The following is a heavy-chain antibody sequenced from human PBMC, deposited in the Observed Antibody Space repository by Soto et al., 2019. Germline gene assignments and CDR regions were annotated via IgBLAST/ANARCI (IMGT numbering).Heavy chain of an antibody. Sequence: SVTVSCKASGGTFSSYAISWVRQATGQGLEWMGGIIPIFGTANYAQKFQGRVTITADESTSTAYMELSSLRSEDTAVYYCARDRGGYCISTSCYNWFDPWGQGTLVTVSS. CDR2: IIPIFGTA. D-gene: IGHD2-2*01. CDR3: ARDRGGYCISTSCYNWFDP. V-gene: IGHV1-69*13. J-gene: IGHJ5*02. CDR1: GGTFSSYA.